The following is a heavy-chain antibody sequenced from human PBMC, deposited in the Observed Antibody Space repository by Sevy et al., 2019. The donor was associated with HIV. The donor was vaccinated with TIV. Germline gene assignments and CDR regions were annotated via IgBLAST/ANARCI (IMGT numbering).Heavy chain of an antibody. CDR2: ISGNDGST. CDR3: VRDANYDSESSGYPFDD. D-gene: IGHD3-22*01. CDR1: GYTFVTYG. J-gene: IGHJ4*02. Sequence: ASVKVSCKTSGYTFVTYGISWVRQVPGQGPQWMGWISGNDGSTREAQIFQDRVTMTTDRTTSTAYMEVRRIRSDDTAVYYCVRDANYDSESSGYPFDDWGQGTLVTVSS. V-gene: IGHV1-18*01.